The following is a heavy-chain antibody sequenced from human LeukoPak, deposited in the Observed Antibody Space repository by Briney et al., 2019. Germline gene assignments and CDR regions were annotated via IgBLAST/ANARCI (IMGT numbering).Heavy chain of an antibody. V-gene: IGHV4-30-4*01. D-gene: IGHD3-9*01. CDR1: GGSISSGDYY. CDR2: IYYSGST. CDR3: ASMYYDILTGAYYYGMGV. J-gene: IGHJ6*02. Sequence: PSETLSLTCTVSGGSISSGDYYWSWIRQPPGKGLEWIGYIYYSGSTYYNPSLKSRVTISVDTSKNQFSLKLSSVTAADTAVYYCASMYYDILTGAYYYGMGVWGQGTTVTDSS.